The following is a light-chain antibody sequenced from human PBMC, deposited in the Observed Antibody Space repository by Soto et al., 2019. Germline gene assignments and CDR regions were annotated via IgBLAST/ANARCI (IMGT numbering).Light chain of an antibody. V-gene: IGLV2-14*01. Sequence: QSALTQPASVSGSPGRSITISCAGTSSDIGGYNYVSWYQQHPGKAPKLIIYEVSNRPSGFSNRFSGSKSGNTASLTISGLQAEDEADYYCSSSTSRTTPYVAFGGGIKLTVL. CDR1: SSDIGGYNY. CDR2: EVS. J-gene: IGLJ2*01. CDR3: SSSTSRTTPYVA.